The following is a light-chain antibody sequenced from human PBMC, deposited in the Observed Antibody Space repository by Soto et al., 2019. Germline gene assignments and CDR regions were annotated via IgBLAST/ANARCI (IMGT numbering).Light chain of an antibody. CDR2: KAS. J-gene: IGKJ1*01. V-gene: IGKV1-5*03. CDR3: QQYNRYSRT. Sequence: DIQMTQSPSTLSASVGDRITITCRASQSISSWLAWYQQKPGKAPNLLIYKASTLESGVPSRFSGSGSGTEFTLTISSVQPDDFATYYCQQYNRYSRTFGQGTKVDIK. CDR1: QSISSW.